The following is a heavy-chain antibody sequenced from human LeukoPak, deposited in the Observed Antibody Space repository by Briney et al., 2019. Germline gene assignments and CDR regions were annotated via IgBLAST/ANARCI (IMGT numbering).Heavy chain of an antibody. D-gene: IGHD4-23*01. V-gene: IGHV4-59*01. CDR3: ARRETVVTSGAFDI. Sequence: SETLSLTCTVSGGSISSYYWSWIRQPPGKGLEWIGYIYYSGSTNYNPSLKSRVTISVDTSKNQFSLKLSSVTAADTAVYHCARRETVVTSGAFDIWGQGTMVTVSS. J-gene: IGHJ3*02. CDR1: GGSISSYY. CDR2: IYYSGST.